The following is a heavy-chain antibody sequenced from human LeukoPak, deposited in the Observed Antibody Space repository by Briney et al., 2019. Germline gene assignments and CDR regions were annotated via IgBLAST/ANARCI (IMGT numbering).Heavy chain of an antibody. CDR2: IYYSGST. D-gene: IGHD6-13*01. CDR1: GFAFSSYSMN. CDR3: ARHRQGGIYSSSWYGFDY. V-gene: IGHV4-39*01. J-gene: IGHJ4*02. Sequence: GSLRLSCAASGFAFSSYSMNWVRQPPGKGLEWIGSIYYSGSTYYNPSLKSRVTISVDTSKNQFSLKLSSVTAADTAVYYCARHRQGGIYSSSWYGFDYWGQGTLVTVSS.